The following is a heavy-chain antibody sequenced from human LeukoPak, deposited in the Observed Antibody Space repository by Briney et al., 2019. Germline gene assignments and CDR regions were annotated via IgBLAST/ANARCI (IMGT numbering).Heavy chain of an antibody. D-gene: IGHD3-10*01. V-gene: IGHV1-18*04. CDR3: ARVRYYGSGSQNFDY. CDR2: ISAYNGNT. Sequence: ASVKVSCKASGYTFTSYGISWVRQAPGQGLEWMGWISAYNGNTNYAQKLQGRVTMTTDTSTSTAYMELRSLRSDDTAVYYCARVRYYGSGSQNFDYWGQGPLVTVSS. CDR1: GYTFTSYG. J-gene: IGHJ4*02.